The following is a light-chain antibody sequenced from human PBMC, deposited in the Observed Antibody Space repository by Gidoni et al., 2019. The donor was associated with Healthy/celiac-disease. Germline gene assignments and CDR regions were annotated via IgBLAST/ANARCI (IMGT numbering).Light chain of an antibody. CDR2: RDS. CDR1: NIGSKN. Sequence: SYELTQPLSVSVALGQTARITWGGNNIGSKNVHWYQQKPGQAPVPVIYRDSNRPSGIPERFSGSNSGNTATLTISRAQAGDEADYYCQVWDSSTHVVFGGGTKLTVL. J-gene: IGLJ2*01. V-gene: IGLV3-9*01. CDR3: QVWDSSTHVV.